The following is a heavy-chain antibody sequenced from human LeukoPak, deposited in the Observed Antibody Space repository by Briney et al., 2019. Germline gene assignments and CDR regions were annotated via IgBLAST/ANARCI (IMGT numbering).Heavy chain of an antibody. J-gene: IGHJ3*01. D-gene: IGHD3-10*01. V-gene: IGHV4-59*01. CDR2: IYYSGSN. CDR3: ARSPGGYGSGSRGAFDL. Sequence: SETLSLTCTVSGDSIRSYYWSWLRQPPGKGLEWIGYIYYSGSNNYNPSPQSRVTISVDTSNNQFSLKLSSVTAADTAVYFCARSPGGYGSGSRGAFDLWGQGTMVTVSS. CDR1: GDSIRSYY.